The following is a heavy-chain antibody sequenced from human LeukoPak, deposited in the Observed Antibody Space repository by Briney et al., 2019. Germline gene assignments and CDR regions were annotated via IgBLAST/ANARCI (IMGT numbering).Heavy chain of an antibody. CDR1: GSTFTSYD. CDR3: ARLSLSCSSASCYEWFDP. Sequence: ASVKVSCKASGSTFTSYDINWVRQATGQGLEWMGWMNPNSGNTGYAQKLQGRVTITRNTSISTAYMELSSLRSEDTAVYYCARLSLSCSSASCYEWFDPWGQGTLVTVSS. J-gene: IGHJ5*02. V-gene: IGHV1-8*03. CDR2: MNPNSGNT. D-gene: IGHD2-2*01.